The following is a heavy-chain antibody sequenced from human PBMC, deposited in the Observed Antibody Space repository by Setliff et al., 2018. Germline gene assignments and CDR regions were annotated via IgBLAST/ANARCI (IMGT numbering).Heavy chain of an antibody. CDR2: LYYNGGT. V-gene: IGHV4-59*01. Sequence: PSDTLSLTCIVSGASIREYYWSWVRQPPGKGLEWIGNLYYNGGTSHNPSFEDRVSISRDTSKNQFSLTVQSVTAADTAVYYCVRDYQGGWFAPWGQGIMVTVSS. J-gene: IGHJ5*02. D-gene: IGHD3-16*01. CDR3: VRDYQGGWFAP. CDR1: GASIREYY.